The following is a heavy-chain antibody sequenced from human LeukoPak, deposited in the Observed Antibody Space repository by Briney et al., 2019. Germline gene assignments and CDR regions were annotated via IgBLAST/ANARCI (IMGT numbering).Heavy chain of an antibody. CDR2: ISGSDNTI. V-gene: IGHV3-48*02. CDR3: ARVHRGYSFGRLDY. Sequence: PGGSLRLSCAASGFTFSSYGMHWVRQAPGKGLEWVSYISGSDNTIYYADSVKGRFTISRDNARSSLYLQMNSLRDEDTAVYYCARVHRGYSFGRLDYWGQGTLVTVSS. D-gene: IGHD5-12*01. J-gene: IGHJ4*02. CDR1: GFTFSSYG.